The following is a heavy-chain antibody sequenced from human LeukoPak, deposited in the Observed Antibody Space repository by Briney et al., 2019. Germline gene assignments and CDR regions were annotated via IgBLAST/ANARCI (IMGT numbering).Heavy chain of an antibody. CDR3: ARWERALDT. Sequence: PGGSLRLSXAAAGFNFGDYYMSWIRVAPGKGLECISYISGGGSAIYCADSVKGRFTISRDNAKNSLYLEMNSLTVEDTGVYYCARWERALDTWGQGTLVTVSS. D-gene: IGHD1-26*01. CDR2: ISGGGSAI. CDR1: GFNFGDYY. V-gene: IGHV3-11*04. J-gene: IGHJ5*02.